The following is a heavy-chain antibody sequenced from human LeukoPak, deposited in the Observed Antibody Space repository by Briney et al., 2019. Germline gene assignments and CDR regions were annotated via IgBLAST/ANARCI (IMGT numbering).Heavy chain of an antibody. CDR2: ISGYNGNI. D-gene: IGHD3-16*01. J-gene: IGHJ4*02. V-gene: IGHV1-18*04. CDR1: GYTFTGYY. CDR3: ARDNDSRDPPHFDY. Sequence: ASVKVSCKASGYTFTGYYMHWVRQAPGQGLEWMGWISGYNGNINYAQKFQGRVTMTTDTSTSTAYMELSSLRSEDTAVYYCARDNDSRDPPHFDYWGQGTLVTVSS.